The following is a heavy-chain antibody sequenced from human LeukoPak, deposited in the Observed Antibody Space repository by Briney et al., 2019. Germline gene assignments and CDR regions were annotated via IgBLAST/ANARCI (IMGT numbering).Heavy chain of an antibody. CDR1: GFTFSSYS. D-gene: IGHD3-10*01. Sequence: GGSLRLSCAASGFTFSSYSMNWVRQAPGKGLEWVSSISSSSSYIYYADSVKGRFTISRDNSKNTLYLQMNSLRAEDTAVYYCAKAGPFNYGSGSYFDYWGQGTLVTVSS. CDR3: AKAGPFNYGSGSYFDY. CDR2: ISSSSSYI. V-gene: IGHV3-21*01. J-gene: IGHJ4*02.